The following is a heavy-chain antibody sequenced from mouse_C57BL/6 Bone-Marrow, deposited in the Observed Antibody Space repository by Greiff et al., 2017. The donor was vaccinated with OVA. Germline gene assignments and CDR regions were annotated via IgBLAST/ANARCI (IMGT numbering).Heavy chain of an antibody. Sequence: VQLQQSGAELVRPGASVTLSCKASGYTFTDYEMHWVKQTPVHGLEWIGAIDPEIGGTAYNQKFKGKAILTADKSSSTAYMELRSLTSEDSAVYYCTRGYSNYYAMDYWGQGTSVTVSS. CDR3: TRGYSNYYAMDY. J-gene: IGHJ4*01. CDR1: GYTFTDYE. CDR2: IDPEIGGT. V-gene: IGHV1-15*01. D-gene: IGHD2-5*01.